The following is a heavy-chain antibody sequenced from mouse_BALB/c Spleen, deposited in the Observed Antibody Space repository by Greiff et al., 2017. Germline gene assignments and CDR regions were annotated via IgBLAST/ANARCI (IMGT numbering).Heavy chain of an antibody. CDR1: GFNIKDTY. D-gene: IGHD1-1*01. CDR3: ARTVVARAMDY. CDR2: IDPANGNT. Sequence: EVQLQQSGAELVKPGASVKLSCTASGFNIKDTYMHWVKQRPEQGLEWIGRIDPANGNTKYDPKFQGKATITADTSSNTAYLQLSILTSEDTAVYYCARTVVARAMDYWGQGTSVTVSS. J-gene: IGHJ4*01. V-gene: IGHV14-3*02.